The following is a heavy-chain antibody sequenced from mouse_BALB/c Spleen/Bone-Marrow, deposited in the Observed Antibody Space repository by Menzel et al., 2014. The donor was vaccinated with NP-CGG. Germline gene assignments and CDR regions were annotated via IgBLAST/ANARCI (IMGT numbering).Heavy chain of an antibody. D-gene: IGHD2-1*01. CDR1: GFNIKDTY. CDR3: AERIYYGYYAMGY. CDR2: IDPANGNT. V-gene: IGHV14-3*02. Sequence: VQLKQSGAELVKPGASVKLSCTASGFNIKDTYMHWVKQRPEQGLEWIGRIDPANGNTKYDPKFQGKATITADTSSNTAYLQLSSLTSEDTAIYYCAERIYYGYYAMGYWGQGTSVTVSS. J-gene: IGHJ4*01.